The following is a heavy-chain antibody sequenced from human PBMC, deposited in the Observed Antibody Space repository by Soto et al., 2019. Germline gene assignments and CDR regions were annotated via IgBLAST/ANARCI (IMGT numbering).Heavy chain of an antibody. V-gene: IGHV4-30-4*01. CDR2: ISYSGST. J-gene: IGHJ6*02. Sequence: SETRTLTCTISGGSISSGESYWTWIRHPPGKGLEWIGYISYSGSTHYSPSLKSRVSITVDTSKNQFSLNLASVSAEDTAVYYCARTSLTIFGPCNDYYDMGVWGLGTTVS. CDR1: GGSISSGESY. CDR3: ARTSLTIFGPCNDYYDMGV. D-gene: IGHD3-3*01.